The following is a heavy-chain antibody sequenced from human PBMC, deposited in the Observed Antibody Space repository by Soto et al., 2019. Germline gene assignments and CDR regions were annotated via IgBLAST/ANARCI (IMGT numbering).Heavy chain of an antibody. Sequence: QLQLQESGPGLVKPSETLSLTCTVSGDSIRSSSYWGWIRQPPGKGLEWIGSIYSTGNTYYNPSLNSHGTISVDTSKNQFSLNVISVTAADTAVYYCRRSSRYSTDVWGQGTTVTVSS. CDR2: IYSTGNT. CDR1: GDSIRSSSY. CDR3: RRSSRYSTDV. J-gene: IGHJ6*02. D-gene: IGHD6-13*01. V-gene: IGHV4-39*01.